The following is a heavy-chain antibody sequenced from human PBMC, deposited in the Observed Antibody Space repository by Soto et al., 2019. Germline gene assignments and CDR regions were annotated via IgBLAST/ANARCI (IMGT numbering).Heavy chain of an antibody. D-gene: IGHD2-2*01. V-gene: IGHV3-23*01. CDR2: ISGNGGSK. CDR3: AKRPASIITFDY. J-gene: IGHJ4*02. Sequence: EVQLLDSGGGLVQPGGSLRLSCAASGFTFSNYAMSWVRQAPGKGLEWVSNISGNGGSKYYADSVKGRFTISRDKSKHMLFLQINSLRDDDSAVYFCAKRPASIITFDYWGQG. CDR1: GFTFSNYA.